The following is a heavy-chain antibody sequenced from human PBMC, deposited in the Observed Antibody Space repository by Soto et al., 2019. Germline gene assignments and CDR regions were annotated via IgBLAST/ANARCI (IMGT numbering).Heavy chain of an antibody. J-gene: IGHJ6*02. CDR3: ARGHSRQRYFDWLLEGQYYYGIDV. Sequence: GGCCIRNNWSWIREPPGKGLEWIGEINHSGSTNDNPSLKDRVTISVDTSKNQFSLKLSSVTAADTAVYYCARGHSRQRYFDWLLEGQYYYGIDVWAQGTAVTLS. CDR2: INHSGST. V-gene: IGHV4-34*01. CDR1: GGCCIRNN. D-gene: IGHD3-9*01.